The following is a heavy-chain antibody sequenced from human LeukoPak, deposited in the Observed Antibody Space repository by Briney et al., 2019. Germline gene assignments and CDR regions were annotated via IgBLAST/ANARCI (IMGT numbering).Heavy chain of an antibody. CDR3: ARGALDFDY. Sequence: GGSLSCSSAASRLTANSMRRNWVRQAPGKGLEWVSYISSSSSTIYYADSVKGRFTTSRDNAKNSLYLHMNSLKDEDTAVYYCARGALDFDYWGQGTLVTVSS. J-gene: IGHJ4*02. CDR2: ISSSSSTI. V-gene: IGHV3-48*02. CDR1: RLTANSMR.